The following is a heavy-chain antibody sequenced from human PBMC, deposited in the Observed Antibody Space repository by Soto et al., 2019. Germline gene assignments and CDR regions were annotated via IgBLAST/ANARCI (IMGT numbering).Heavy chain of an antibody. V-gene: IGHV4-34*01. CDR3: ARHFSVDYFDY. CDR1: GGSFSGYY. CDR2: INHSGST. J-gene: IGHJ4*02. Sequence: SETLSLTCAVYGGSFSGYYWNWIRQPPGKGLEWIGEINHSGSTNYNPSLKSRVTISLDTSKNQFSLKLSSVTAADTAVYYCARHFSVDYFDYWGQGALVTVSS.